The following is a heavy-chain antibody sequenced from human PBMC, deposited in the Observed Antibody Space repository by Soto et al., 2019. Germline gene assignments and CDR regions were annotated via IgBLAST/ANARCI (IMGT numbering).Heavy chain of an antibody. CDR3: ARPYGYSSGWGGGMEG. CDR1: EYRFTSYW. D-gene: IGHD6-19*01. J-gene: IGHJ6*02. CDR2: IYPGDSDT. Sequence: GVPLKNSWQGSEYRFTSYWIGRILQIPGKGLEWMGIIYPGDSDTRYSPSFQGQVTISADKSISTAYLQWSSLKASDTAMYYCARPYGYSSGWGGGMEGWGQGTTVIVS. V-gene: IGHV5-51*01.